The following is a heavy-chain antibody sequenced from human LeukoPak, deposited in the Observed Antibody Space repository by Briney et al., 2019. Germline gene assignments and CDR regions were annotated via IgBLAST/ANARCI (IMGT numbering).Heavy chain of an antibody. D-gene: IGHD2-15*01. CDR2: ISGSGGST. V-gene: IGHV3-23*01. J-gene: IGHJ6*02. CDR3: AKVRRYCSGGSCYSDYYYGMDV. Sequence: GGSLRLSCAASGFTFSSYAMSWVRQAPGKGLEWVSAISGSGGSTYYADSVKGQFTISRDNSKNTLYLQMNSLRAEDTAVYYCAKVRRYCSGGSCYSDYYYGMDVWGQGTTVTVSS. CDR1: GFTFSSYA.